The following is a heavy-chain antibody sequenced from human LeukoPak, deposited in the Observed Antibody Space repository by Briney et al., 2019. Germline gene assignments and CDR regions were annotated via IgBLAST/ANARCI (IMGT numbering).Heavy chain of an antibody. V-gene: IGHV1-69*04. J-gene: IGHJ4*02. Sequence: ASVKVSCKASGGTFSSYAISWVRQAPGQGLEWMGRIIPILGIANYAQKFQGRVTITADKSTSTAYMELSSLRSEDTAVYYCATELVDIVATMFDYWGQGTLVTVSS. CDR3: ATELVDIVATMFDY. CDR2: IIPILGIA. CDR1: GGTFSSYA. D-gene: IGHD5-12*01.